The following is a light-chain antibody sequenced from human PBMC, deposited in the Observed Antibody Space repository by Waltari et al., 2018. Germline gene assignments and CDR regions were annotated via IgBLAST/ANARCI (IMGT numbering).Light chain of an antibody. Sequence: ETVMTQSPATLSVSPGERATLSCRTSRTISSNLAWYQQKPGQAPRLLIYGASIRATGVPARFSGSGSGTQFTLTIHSLQSEDFAVYYCQQYNNWPPWTFGQGTKVEIK. CDR1: RTISSN. CDR2: GAS. V-gene: IGKV3-15*01. J-gene: IGKJ1*01. CDR3: QQYNNWPPWT.